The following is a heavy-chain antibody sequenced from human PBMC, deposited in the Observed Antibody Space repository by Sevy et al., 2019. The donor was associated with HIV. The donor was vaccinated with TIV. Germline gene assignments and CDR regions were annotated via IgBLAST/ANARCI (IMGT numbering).Heavy chain of an antibody. CDR3: ARDLPPSATTVAHFDN. J-gene: IGHJ4*02. CDR2: IRYDGSNK. CDR1: GFTFSSYG. V-gene: IGHV3-30*02. Sequence: GGCLRLSCAASGFTFSSYGMHWVRQAPGKGLEWVAFIRYDGSNKYYADSVKGRFTISRDNAKNSLYLQMNSLRAEDTAVYYCARDLPPSATTVAHFDNWGQGTLVTVSS. D-gene: IGHD4-4*01.